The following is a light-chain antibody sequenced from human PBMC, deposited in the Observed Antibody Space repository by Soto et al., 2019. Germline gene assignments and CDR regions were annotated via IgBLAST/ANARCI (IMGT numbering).Light chain of an antibody. CDR3: QRYNNWPLT. CDR2: ATS. J-gene: IGKJ4*01. Sequence: EIVLTQSPGTLSLSPGERSTLSCRASQSVSNNYLAWYQQKPGQAPRLLIYATSNRATGIPARFSGSRSGTEFTLTINSLQSEDFAVYYCQRYNNWPLTFGGGTKVDIK. V-gene: IGKV3D-15*01. CDR1: QSVSNN.